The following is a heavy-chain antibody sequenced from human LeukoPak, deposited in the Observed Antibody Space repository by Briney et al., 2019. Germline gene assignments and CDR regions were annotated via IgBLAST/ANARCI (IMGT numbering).Heavy chain of an antibody. CDR3: AKVLSLRHFDWVLYIDH. V-gene: IGHV3-48*03. J-gene: IGHJ4*02. CDR2: ISSSGSTT. D-gene: IGHD3-9*01. CDR1: GFTFSSYE. Sequence: PGGSLRLSCAASGFTFSSYEMNWVRQAPGKGLEWVSYISSSGSTTYYADSVKGRFTISRDNSKNTLYLQMNSLRAEDTAVYYCAKVLSLRHFDWVLYIDHWGQGTLVTVSS.